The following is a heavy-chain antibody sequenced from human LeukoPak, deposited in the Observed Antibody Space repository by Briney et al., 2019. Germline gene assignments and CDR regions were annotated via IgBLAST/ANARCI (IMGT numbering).Heavy chain of an antibody. D-gene: IGHD1-26*01. Sequence: PGGSLRLSCAASGFTFSSYGMHWVRQAPGKGLEWVAVISYDGSNKYYADSVKGRFTISRDNSKNTLYLQMNSLRADDTAVYYCARAHTGSPSGSYRSWGQGTLVTVSS. CDR2: ISYDGSNK. CDR3: ARAHTGSPSGSYRS. J-gene: IGHJ4*02. V-gene: IGHV3-30*03. CDR1: GFTFSSYG.